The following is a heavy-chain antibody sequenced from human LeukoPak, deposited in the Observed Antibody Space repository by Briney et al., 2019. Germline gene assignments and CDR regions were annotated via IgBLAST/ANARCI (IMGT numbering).Heavy chain of an antibody. D-gene: IGHD6-19*01. J-gene: IGHJ4*02. CDR2: INPSGGST. CDR3: ARDLDGEWLVK. Sequence: GASVKVSCRASGYTFTSYYMHWVRQAPGQGLEWMGIINPSGGSTSYAQKFQGRVTMTRDMSTSTVYMELSSLRSEDTAVYYCARDLDGEWLVKWGQGTLVTVSS. V-gene: IGHV1-46*01. CDR1: GYTFTSYY.